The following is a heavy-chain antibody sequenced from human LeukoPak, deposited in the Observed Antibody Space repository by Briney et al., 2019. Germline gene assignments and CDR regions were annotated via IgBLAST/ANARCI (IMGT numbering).Heavy chain of an antibody. J-gene: IGHJ4*02. D-gene: IGHD1-1*01. CDR1: GYSFTNYW. Sequence: GESLKISCKGSGYSFTNYWIGWGRQMPGKGLEWMGIIYPGDSDTRYSPSFQGQVTISADKSISTAYLQWSSLEASDTDMYYCAKRSETTGTNDYWGQGTLVTVSS. CDR3: AKRSETTGTNDY. V-gene: IGHV5-51*01. CDR2: IYPGDSDT.